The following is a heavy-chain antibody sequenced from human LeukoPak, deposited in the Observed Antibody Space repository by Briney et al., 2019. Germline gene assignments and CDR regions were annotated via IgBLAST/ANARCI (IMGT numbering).Heavy chain of an antibody. V-gene: IGHV1-18*01. Sequence: ASVKVSCKASGYTFTSYGISWVRQAPGQGLEWMGWISAYNGNTNYAQKLQGRVTMTTDTSTSTAYMELRSLRSDDTAVYYCARAGYSSGWKIPYYFDYWGQGTLVTVSS. J-gene: IGHJ4*02. CDR3: ARAGYSSGWKIPYYFDY. CDR2: ISAYNGNT. D-gene: IGHD6-19*01. CDR1: GYTFTSYG.